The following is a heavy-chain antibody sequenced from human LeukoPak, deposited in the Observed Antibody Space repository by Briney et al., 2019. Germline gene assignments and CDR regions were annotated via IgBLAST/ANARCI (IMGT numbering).Heavy chain of an antibody. Sequence: SETLSLTCTVSGGSISSSSYYWGWIRQPPGKGLEWIGSIYYSGSTNYNPSLKSRVTISVDTSKNQFSLKLRSVTAADTAVYFCAQNGQSGFSFDPWGQGTLVTVSS. CDR3: AQNGQSGFSFDP. V-gene: IGHV4-39*07. J-gene: IGHJ5*02. CDR2: IYYSGST. D-gene: IGHD2-8*01. CDR1: GGSISSSSYY.